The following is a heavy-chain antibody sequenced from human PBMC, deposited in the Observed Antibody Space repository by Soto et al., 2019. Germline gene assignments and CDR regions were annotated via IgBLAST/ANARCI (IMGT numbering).Heavy chain of an antibody. J-gene: IGHJ3*02. D-gene: IGHD3-22*01. CDR1: GVTVSSNY. Sequence: EVQLVESGGGLVQPGGSLRLSCAASGVTVSSNYMSWVRQAPGKGLEWVSVIDSGDGTYYADSVQGRFTISRDTSKNILYLQMNSLRADDTAVYYCARDDDYDSSGACFDNWGQGTMVTVSS. CDR3: ARDDDYDSSGACFDN. V-gene: IGHV3-66*01. CDR2: IDSGDGT.